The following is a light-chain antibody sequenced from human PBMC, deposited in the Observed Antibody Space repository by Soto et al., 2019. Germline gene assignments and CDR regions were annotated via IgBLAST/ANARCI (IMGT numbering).Light chain of an antibody. V-gene: IGKV3-20*01. CDR1: QSVSSTY. CDR3: HLYGTSHT. Sequence: IVLTQSPGTLSLSPGERATLSCRASQSVSSTYLAWYQQKPGQAPRLPISGASSRSTDFPDRLSGSGSGTDSALTISRLEPEDFAVYYCHLYGTSHTFGGGTKVEIK. CDR2: GAS. J-gene: IGKJ4*02.